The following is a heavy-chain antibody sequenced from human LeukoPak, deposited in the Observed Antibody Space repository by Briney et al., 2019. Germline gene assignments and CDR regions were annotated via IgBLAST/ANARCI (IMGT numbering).Heavy chain of an antibody. D-gene: IGHD3-9*01. Sequence: GASVKVSCKASGGTFSNYAISWVRQAPGQGLEWMGGIIPIFGTANYAQKFRGRVTITADKSTRTAYMELSSLRSEDTAVYYCAREEDILTGPNSNYFDYWGQGTLVTVSS. CDR2: IIPIFGTA. CDR3: AREEDILTGPNSNYFDY. V-gene: IGHV1-69*06. J-gene: IGHJ4*02. CDR1: GGTFSNYA.